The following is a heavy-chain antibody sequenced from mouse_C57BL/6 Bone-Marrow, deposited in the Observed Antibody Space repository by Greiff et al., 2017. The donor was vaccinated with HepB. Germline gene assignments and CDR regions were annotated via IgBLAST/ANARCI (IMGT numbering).Heavy chain of an antibody. CDR3: ARGLRWNY. Sequence: EVKLVESGGDLVKPGGSLKLSCAASGFTFSSYGMSWVRQTPDKRLEWVATISSGGSYTYYPDSVKGRFTISRDNAKNTLYLQMSSLKSEDTAMYYCARGLRWNYWGQGTTLTLSS. D-gene: IGHD1-1*01. V-gene: IGHV5-6*02. CDR1: GFTFSSYG. CDR2: ISSGGSYT. J-gene: IGHJ2*01.